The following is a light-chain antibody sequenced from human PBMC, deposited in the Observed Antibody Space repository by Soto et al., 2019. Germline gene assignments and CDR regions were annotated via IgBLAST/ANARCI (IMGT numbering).Light chain of an antibody. CDR2: AAS. J-gene: IGKJ4*01. V-gene: IGKV1-9*01. CDR3: QQLNGYFFT. CDR1: QGISSN. Sequence: IQLTQSPSSLSASVGDRVTITCRASQGISSNLAWYQQKPGKAPNLLIYAASTLQSGVPSRFSGSGSGTDFTLTISSLQPGDFATYFCQQLNGYFFTFGGGTKVEIK.